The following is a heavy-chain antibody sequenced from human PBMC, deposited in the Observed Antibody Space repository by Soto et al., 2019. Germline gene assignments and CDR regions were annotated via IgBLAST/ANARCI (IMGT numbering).Heavy chain of an antibody. D-gene: IGHD3-22*01. J-gene: IGHJ5*02. CDR3: AKDLNYNESSGYPPSFNS. CDR1: GFTFSNAW. V-gene: IGHV3-15*01. CDR2: IKSKTDGGTT. Sequence: GGSLRLSCAASGFTFSNAWMSWVRQAPGKGLEWVGRIKSKTDGGTTDYAAPVKGRFTISRDDSKNTLYLQMNSLKTEDTAVYYCAKDLNYNESSGYPPSFNSWGKGTLVTASS.